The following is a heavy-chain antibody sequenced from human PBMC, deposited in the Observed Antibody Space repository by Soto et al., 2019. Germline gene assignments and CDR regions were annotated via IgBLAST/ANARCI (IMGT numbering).Heavy chain of an antibody. CDR1: SASLISEQW. D-gene: IGHD6-19*01. CDR3: AKSFGWYAIDQ. J-gene: IGHJ4*02. CDR2: IHHSGST. Sequence: QMQLQESGPGLVKPSETLSLTCAVSSASLISEQWWRWVRQPPRKGLEWIEEIHHSGSTNNNASLRRRVTVSVDKSENQVSLNLNSVTAADTAVYYCAKSFGWYAIDQWGQETQVIVSS. V-gene: IGHV4-4*02.